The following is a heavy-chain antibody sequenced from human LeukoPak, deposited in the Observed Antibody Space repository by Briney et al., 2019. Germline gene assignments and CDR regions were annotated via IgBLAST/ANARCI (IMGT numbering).Heavy chain of an antibody. D-gene: IGHD3-9*01. J-gene: IGHJ4*02. CDR2: INWNGGST. CDR3: ARGSPDYYDILTGPPFDY. V-gene: IGHV3-20*04. CDR1: GFTFDDYG. Sequence: GGSLRLSCAASGFTFDDYGMSWVRQAPGKGLEWVSGINWNGGSTGYADSVKGRFTISRDNAKNSLYLQMNSLRAEDTALYYCARGSPDYYDILTGPPFDYWGQGTLVTVSS.